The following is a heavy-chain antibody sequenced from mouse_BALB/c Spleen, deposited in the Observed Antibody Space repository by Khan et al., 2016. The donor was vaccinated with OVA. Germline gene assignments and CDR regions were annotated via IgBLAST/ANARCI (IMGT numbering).Heavy chain of an antibody. V-gene: IGHV1S135*01. CDR1: GYAFTSYI. CDR2: IDPYNGGT. CDR3: ARGGYGGFAY. Sequence: VQLQQSGPELVKPGASVKVSCKASGYAFTSYIMYWVKQSHGKSLEWIGYIDPYNGGTSYNQTFKGKATLTVDKSSTTAYLHLNSLTSEDSAVYYCARGGYGGFAYWGQGNLVTVSA. D-gene: IGHD2-2*01. J-gene: IGHJ3*01.